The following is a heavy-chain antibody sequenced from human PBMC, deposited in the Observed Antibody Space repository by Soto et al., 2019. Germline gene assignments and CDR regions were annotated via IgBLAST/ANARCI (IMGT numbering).Heavy chain of an antibody. CDR3: AKGDGYMAVFNWFDP. CDR1: GFTCGGFA. D-gene: IGHD3-16*02. J-gene: IGHJ5*02. V-gene: IGHV3-23*01. CDR2: ISGSGGST. Sequence: WLSLRLSCAASGFTCGGFAMSWVRQAPGKGLEWVSAISGSGGSTYYADSVKGRFTISRDNSKNTLYLQMNSLRAEDTAVYYCAKGDGYMAVFNWFDPWGQGTLVTVSS.